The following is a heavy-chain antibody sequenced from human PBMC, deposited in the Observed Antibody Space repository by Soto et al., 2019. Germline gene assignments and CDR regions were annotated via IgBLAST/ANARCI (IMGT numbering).Heavy chain of an antibody. CDR2: MNPNSGNT. J-gene: IGHJ4*02. Sequence: QVQLVQSGAEVKKPGASVKVSCKASGYTFTSYDINWVRQATGQGLEWMGWMNPNSGNTGYAQKFQDRVTMTRNTSISTAYMELSSLRSEDTAVYYCARGLISTTNYDFWSLPTPGYWGQGTLVTVSS. CDR1: GYTFTSYD. CDR3: ARGLISTTNYDFWSLPTPGY. V-gene: IGHV1-8*01. D-gene: IGHD3-3*01.